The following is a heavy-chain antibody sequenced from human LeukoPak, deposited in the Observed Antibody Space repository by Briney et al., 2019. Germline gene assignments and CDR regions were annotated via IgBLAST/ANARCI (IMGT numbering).Heavy chain of an antibody. CDR1: GYSFTVYS. D-gene: IGHD3-10*01. J-gene: IGHJ4*02. Sequence: ASVKVSCKTSGYSFTVYSMHWVRQAPGQGLEWMGWINPDSGVTKPAQKYLGRLTMTSDTSSSTAFMELSSLRSDDTAIYYCARDWYGSGRFDFWGQGTLITVSS. CDR3: ARDWYGSGRFDF. V-gene: IGHV1-2*02. CDR2: INPDSGVT.